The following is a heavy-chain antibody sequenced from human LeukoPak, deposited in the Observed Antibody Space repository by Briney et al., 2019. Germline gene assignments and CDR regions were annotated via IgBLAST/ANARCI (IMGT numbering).Heavy chain of an antibody. J-gene: IGHJ4*02. D-gene: IGHD3-16*02. CDR1: GFTFSSYS. V-gene: IGHV3-21*01. Sequence: PGGSLRLSCAASGFTFSSYSMNWVRQAPGKGLEWVSSISSSSSYIYYADSVKGRFTISRDNAKNSLYLQMNSLRAEDTAVYYCARGVITFGGVIVTPYFDYRGQGTLVTVSS. CDR2: ISSSSSYI. CDR3: ARGVITFGGVIVTPYFDY.